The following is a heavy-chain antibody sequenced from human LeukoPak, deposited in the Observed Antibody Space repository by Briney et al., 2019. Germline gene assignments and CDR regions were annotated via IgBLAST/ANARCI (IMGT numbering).Heavy chain of an antibody. Sequence: PSDTLSLTCTVSGRSIRRYFWSWIRQPPGKGLEWIGYIYYSGSTNYNPSLKSRVTMSVDTSKNQFSLKLSSVTAADTAVYYCARIDRAVAGTIDYWGQGTLVTVSS. J-gene: IGHJ4*02. CDR2: IYYSGST. CDR3: ARIDRAVAGTIDY. CDR1: GRSIRRYF. D-gene: IGHD6-19*01. V-gene: IGHV4-59*08.